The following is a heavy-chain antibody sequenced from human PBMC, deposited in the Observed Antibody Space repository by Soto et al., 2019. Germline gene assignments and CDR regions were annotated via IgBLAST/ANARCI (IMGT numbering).Heavy chain of an antibody. D-gene: IGHD3-10*01. V-gene: IGHV3-33*01. CDR3: ARDKSYNYYYYGMDV. Sequence: QVQLVESGGGVVQPGRSLRLSCAASGFTFSSYGMHWVRQAPGKGLEWVAVIWYDGSNKYYADSVKGRFTISRDNSKNTLYLQMNSLRAEDTAVYYCARDKSYNYYYYGMDVWCQGTTVTVSS. CDR2: IWYDGSNK. J-gene: IGHJ6*02. CDR1: GFTFSSYG.